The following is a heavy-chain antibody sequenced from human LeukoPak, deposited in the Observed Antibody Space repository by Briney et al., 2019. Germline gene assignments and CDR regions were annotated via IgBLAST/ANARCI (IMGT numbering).Heavy chain of an antibody. CDR3: ARQGGSGVNWFDP. CDR1: GFTFSSYA. V-gene: IGHV3-21*01. J-gene: IGHJ5*02. CDR2: ISGSSSYI. Sequence: GGSLRLSCAASGFTFSSYAMNWVRQAPGKGLEWVSSISGSSSYIYYADSVKGRFTISRGNAKNSLYLQMNSLRAEDTAVYYCARQGGSGVNWFDPWGQGTLVTVSS. D-gene: IGHD2-15*01.